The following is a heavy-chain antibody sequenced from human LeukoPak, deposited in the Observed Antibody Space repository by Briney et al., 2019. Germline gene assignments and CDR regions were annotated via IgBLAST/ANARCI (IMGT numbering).Heavy chain of an antibody. CDR3: AKGSMVEPTGY. J-gene: IGHJ4*02. Sequence: SGGSLRLSCAASGFTFSSYAMSWVRQAPGKGLEWVSTISGSADSTYYADSVKGRFTISRDNSKNTLYLQMNSLRAEDTAVYYCAKGSMVEPTGYWGQGTLVTVSS. CDR1: GFTFSSYA. CDR2: ISGSADST. V-gene: IGHV3-23*01. D-gene: IGHD4/OR15-4a*01.